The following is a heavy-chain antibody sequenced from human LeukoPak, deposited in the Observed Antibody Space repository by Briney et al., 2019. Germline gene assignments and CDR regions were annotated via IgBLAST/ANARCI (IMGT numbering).Heavy chain of an antibody. CDR3: ARALAYCSGGSCTRGYNWFDP. Sequence: SETLSLTCAVSGGSISSGGYSWSWIRQPPGKGLEWIGYIYHSGSTYYNPSLKSRVTISVDTSMNQFSLKLSFVTTADTAVYYCARALAYCSGGSCTRGYNWFDPWGQGTLVTVPS. CDR1: GGSISSGGYS. CDR2: IYHSGST. J-gene: IGHJ5*02. V-gene: IGHV4-30-2*01. D-gene: IGHD2-15*01.